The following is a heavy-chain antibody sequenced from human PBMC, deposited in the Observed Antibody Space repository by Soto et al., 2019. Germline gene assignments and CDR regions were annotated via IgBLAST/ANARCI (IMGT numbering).Heavy chain of an antibody. V-gene: IGHV3-23*01. Sequence: EVQLLESGGGSIQPGGSLRLSCAASGFTFSNYAMSWVRQAPGKGLEWVSALNGNGVATFYADSVKGRSTTSRDNSTNTLYVQMTNLRAEDTAVYFCAKMRGSTLGAWCFEFWGRGTLVTVSS. CDR1: GFTFSNYA. J-gene: IGHJ2*01. D-gene: IGHD7-27*01. CDR2: LNGNGVAT. CDR3: AKMRGSTLGAWCFEF.